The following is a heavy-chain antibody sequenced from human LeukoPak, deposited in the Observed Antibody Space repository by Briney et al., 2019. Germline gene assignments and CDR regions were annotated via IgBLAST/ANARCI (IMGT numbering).Heavy chain of an antibody. CDR1: GGTFSSYA. J-gene: IGHJ6*02. V-gene: IGHV1-69*04. CDR2: IIPIFGIA. CDR3: ATPPNQQQLDPYYYYYYGMDV. Sequence: GASVKVSCKASGGTFSSYAISWVRQAPGQGLEWMGRIIPIFGIANYAQKFQGRVTITADKSTSTAYMELSSLRSEDTAVYYCATPPNQQQLDPYYYYYYGMDVWGQGTTVTVSS. D-gene: IGHD6-13*01.